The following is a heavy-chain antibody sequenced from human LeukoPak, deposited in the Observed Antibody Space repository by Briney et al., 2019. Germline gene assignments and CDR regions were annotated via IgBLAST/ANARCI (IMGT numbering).Heavy chain of an antibody. V-gene: IGHV4-38-2*02. D-gene: IGHD3-16*02. Sequence: SETLSLTCTVSGYSISSGYYWGWIRQPPGKGLEWIGSIYHSGSTYYNPSLKSRVTISVDTSKNQFSLKLSSVTAADTAVYYCASWGDVWGSYRWFDYWGQGTLVTVSS. CDR1: GYSISSGYY. J-gene: IGHJ4*02. CDR2: IYHSGST. CDR3: ASWGDVWGSYRWFDY.